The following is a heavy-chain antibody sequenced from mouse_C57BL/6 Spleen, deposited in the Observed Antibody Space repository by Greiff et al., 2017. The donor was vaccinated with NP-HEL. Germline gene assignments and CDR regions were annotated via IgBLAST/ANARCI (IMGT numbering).Heavy chain of an antibody. CDR3: ARRDDGAWFAY. J-gene: IGHJ3*01. CDR1: GFTFSSYG. Sequence: EVKLMESGGDLVKPGGSLKLSCAASGFTFSSYGMSWVRQTPDKRLEWVATISSGGSYTYYPDSVKGRFTISRDKAKNTLYLQMSSLKSEDKAMYDCARRDDGAWFAYWGQGTLVTVSA. CDR2: ISSGGSYT. V-gene: IGHV5-6*02. D-gene: IGHD1-1*01.